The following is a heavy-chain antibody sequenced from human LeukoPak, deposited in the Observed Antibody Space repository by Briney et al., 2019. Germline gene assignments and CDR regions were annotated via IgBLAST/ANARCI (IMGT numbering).Heavy chain of an antibody. D-gene: IGHD3-10*01. CDR1: GFTFSSYW. CDR2: IKQDGSEK. Sequence: GGSLRLSCAASGFTFSSYWTSWVRQAPGKGLEWVANIKQDGSEKYYVDSVKGRFTISRDNAKNSLYLQMNSLRAEDTAVYYCASALGGSGSYYSNYYYYYMDVWGKGTTVTVSS. V-gene: IGHV3-7*01. J-gene: IGHJ6*03. CDR3: ASALGGSGSYYSNYYYYYMDV.